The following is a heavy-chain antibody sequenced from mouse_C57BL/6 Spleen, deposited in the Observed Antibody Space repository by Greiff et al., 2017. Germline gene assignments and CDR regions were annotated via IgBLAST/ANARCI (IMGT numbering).Heavy chain of an antibody. CDR1: GFTFSDYY. D-gene: IGHD2-3*01. V-gene: IGHV5-16*01. CDR3: ARDDGYSLAY. CDR2: INYDGSST. Sequence: EVKLMESEGGLVQPGSSMKLSCTASGFTFSDYYMAWVRQVPEKGLEWVANINYDGSSTYYLDYLKSRFIISRDNAKNILYLQMSSLKSEDTATYYCARDDGYSLAYWGQGTLVTVSA. J-gene: IGHJ3*01.